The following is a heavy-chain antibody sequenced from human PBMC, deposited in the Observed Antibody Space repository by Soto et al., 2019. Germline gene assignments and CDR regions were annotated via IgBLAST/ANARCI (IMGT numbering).Heavy chain of an antibody. J-gene: IGHJ5*02. CDR2: IWYDGSNK. D-gene: IGHD2-15*01. CDR3: AREAYSCSGGSCYSGRWFDP. V-gene: IGHV3-33*01. CDR1: GFTFSSYG. Sequence: GGSLRLSCAACGFTFSSYGMHWVRQAPGKGLEWVAVIWYDGSNKYYADSVKGRFTISRDNSKNTLYLQMNSLRAEDTAVYYCAREAYSCSGGSCYSGRWFDPWGQGTLVTVSS.